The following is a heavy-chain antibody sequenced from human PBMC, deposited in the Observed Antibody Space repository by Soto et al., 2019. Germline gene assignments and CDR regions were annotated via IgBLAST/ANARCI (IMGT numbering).Heavy chain of an antibody. CDR1: GFTFSSYA. Sequence: LRLSCAASGFTFSSYAMSWVRQAPGKGLEWVSAISGSGGSTYYADSVKGRFTISRDNSKNTLYLQMNSLRAEDTAVYYCAKAPMVRFLYYFDYWGQGTLVTVSS. J-gene: IGHJ4*02. V-gene: IGHV3-23*01. CDR2: ISGSGGST. CDR3: AKAPMVRFLYYFDY. D-gene: IGHD3-10*01.